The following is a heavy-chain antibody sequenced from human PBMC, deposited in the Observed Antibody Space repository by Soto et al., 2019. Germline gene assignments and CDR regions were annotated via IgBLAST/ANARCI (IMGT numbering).Heavy chain of an antibody. Sequence: QVQLQQSGPRLVKPSETLSLTCTVSSGPDRSHNWGWIRQPPGRGLEWIGYVYYTGDTAYNPSLRGRVTISADTSTNDISLTLNSVTAADAAVYYWGRQGIDYLHGLVDVWGQGTTVSVSS. CDR1: SGPDRSHN. J-gene: IGHJ6*02. V-gene: IGHV4-59*08. CDR2: VYYTGDT. CDR3: GRQGIDYLHGLVDV. D-gene: IGHD4-17*01.